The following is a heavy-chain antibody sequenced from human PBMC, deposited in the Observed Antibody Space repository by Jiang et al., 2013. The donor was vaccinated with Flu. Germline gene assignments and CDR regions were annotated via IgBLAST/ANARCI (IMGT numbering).Heavy chain of an antibody. CDR3: ARVGVFGELRGYYYYGMDV. CDR2: IIPILGIA. CDR1: GGTFSSYA. Sequence: SGAEVKKPGSSVKVSCKASGGTFSSYAISWVRQAPGQGLEWMGGIIPILGIANYAQKFQGRVTITADKSTSTAYMELSSLRSEDTAVYYCARVGVFGELRGYYYYGMDVWGQGTTVTVSS. V-gene: IGHV1-69*04. J-gene: IGHJ6*02. D-gene: IGHD3-10*02.